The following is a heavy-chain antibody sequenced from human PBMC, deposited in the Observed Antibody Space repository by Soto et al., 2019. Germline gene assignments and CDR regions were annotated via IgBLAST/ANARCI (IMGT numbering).Heavy chain of an antibody. CDR2: INPNSGGT. CDR3: ARDSDSSGWQIFQH. Sequence: SSVKVSCKASVYTFTGYYMHWVRQAPGQGLEWMGWINPNSGGTNYAQKFQGWVTMTRDTSISTAYMELSRLRSDDTAVYYCARDSDSSGWQIFQHWGQGTLVTVSP. CDR1: VYTFTGYY. D-gene: IGHD6-19*01. V-gene: IGHV1-2*04. J-gene: IGHJ1*01.